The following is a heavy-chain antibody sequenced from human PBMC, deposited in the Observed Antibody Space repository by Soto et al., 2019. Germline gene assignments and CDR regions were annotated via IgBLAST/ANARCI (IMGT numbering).Heavy chain of an antibody. CDR2: IYYSGST. CDR3: ARFYDILTGYSM. V-gene: IGHV4-31*03. CDR1: GGSISSGGYY. Sequence: SETLSLTCTVSGGSISSGGYYWSWIRQHPGKGLEWIGYIYYSGSTYYNPSLKSRVTISVDTSKNQFSLKLSSVTAADTAVYYCARFYDILTGYSMWGQGTLVTVSS. J-gene: IGHJ4*02. D-gene: IGHD3-9*01.